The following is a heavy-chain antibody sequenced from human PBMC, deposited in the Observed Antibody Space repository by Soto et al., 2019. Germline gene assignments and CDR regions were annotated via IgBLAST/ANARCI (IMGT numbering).Heavy chain of an antibody. CDR3: TSPSFIPGPRYFFHH. J-gene: IGHJ1*01. CDR1: GFTLGNYE. V-gene: IGHV3-48*03. D-gene: IGHD1-1*01. CDR2: ISSSGRTI. Sequence: PGRSLGLACAASGFTLGNYEMNWVRQAPGKGLGWISYISSSGRTIYYADSVKGRFTISRDNAQNSLQLQMNSLRAEDTAVYYYTSPSFIPGPRYFFHHRGQG.